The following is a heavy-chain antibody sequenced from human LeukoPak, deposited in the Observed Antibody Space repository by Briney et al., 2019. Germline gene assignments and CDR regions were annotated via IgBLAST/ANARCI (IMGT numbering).Heavy chain of an antibody. Sequence: PGGSLRLSCAVSGFTFSNYWMSWVRQAPGKGLEWVANIKQDGSEKYYVESVKGRFTISRDNAKNSLYLQMNSLRAEDTAVYYCAREAVAGTEGYYYYMDVWGKGTTVTVSS. CDR2: IKQDGSEK. V-gene: IGHV3-7*01. CDR1: GFTFSNYW. CDR3: AREAVAGTEGYYYYMDV. J-gene: IGHJ6*03. D-gene: IGHD6-19*01.